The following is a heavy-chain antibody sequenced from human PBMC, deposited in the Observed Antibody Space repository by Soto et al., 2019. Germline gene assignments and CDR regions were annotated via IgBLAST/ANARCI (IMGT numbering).Heavy chain of an antibody. J-gene: IGHJ4*02. CDR3: AAGIRYGDYGFDY. Sequence: ASVKVSCKASGFTFTSSAVQWVRQARGQRLEWIGWIVVGSGNTNYAQKFQERVTIARDMSTSTAYMELSSLRSEDTAVYYCAAGIRYGDYGFDYWGQGTLVTVSS. CDR1: GFTFTSSA. D-gene: IGHD4-17*01. V-gene: IGHV1-58*01. CDR2: IVVGSGNT.